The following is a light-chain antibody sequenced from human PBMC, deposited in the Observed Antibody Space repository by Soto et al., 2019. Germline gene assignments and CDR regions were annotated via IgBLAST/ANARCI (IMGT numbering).Light chain of an antibody. CDR2: DAS. CDR1: QTVSSN. J-gene: IGKJ4*01. V-gene: IGKV3-15*01. CDR3: HQYNNWLALT. Sequence: EIVMTRSPATLSVSPGERATLSCRASQTVSSNLAWYHQKPGQAPRLLIYDASTRATGIPVRFRGSGSGTEFTLTISSLQSEDSAVYYCHQYNNWLALTFGGGTKVDI.